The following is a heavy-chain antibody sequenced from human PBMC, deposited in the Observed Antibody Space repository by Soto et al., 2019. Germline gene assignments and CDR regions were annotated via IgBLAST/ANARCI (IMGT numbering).Heavy chain of an antibody. CDR1: NYTFTNYG. CDR3: AREGVPAATLPDTCFDS. CDR2: VSPSYGKT. V-gene: IGHV1-18*04. D-gene: IGHD2-2*01. J-gene: IGHJ5*01. Sequence: QPHLVQSGPVLKKPGASVKVSCKASNYTFTNYGIGWVRQAPGQGLEWMGWVSPSYGKTYYAHKVQGRVTMTTDTSTGTVYMELRSLRSDDTAVYFCAREGVPAATLPDTCFDSWGQGTLVTVSS.